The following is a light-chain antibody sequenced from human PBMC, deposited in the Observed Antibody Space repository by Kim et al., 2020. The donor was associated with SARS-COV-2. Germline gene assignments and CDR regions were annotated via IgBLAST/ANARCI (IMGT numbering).Light chain of an antibody. J-gene: IGLJ7*01. V-gene: IGLV3-21*04. CDR1: TIGSKI. CDR3: QVWDSSSDHAV. CDR2: YDS. Sequence: PGKTARVTCTANTIGSKIVHWYHRKPGQAPVLVIYYDSDRPSGIPGRFSGSNSGNTATLTISRVEAGDEADYYCQVWDSSSDHAVFGGGTQRTFL.